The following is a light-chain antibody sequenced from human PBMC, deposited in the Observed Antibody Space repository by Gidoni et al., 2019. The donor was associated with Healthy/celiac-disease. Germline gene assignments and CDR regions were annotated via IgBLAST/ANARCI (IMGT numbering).Light chain of an antibody. CDR2: QDS. CDR3: QAWYSSVV. Sequence: SYALPQPPSVSVSPGQTASIPCSGDKLGDKYACWYQQKPGQSPVLVIYQDSKRPSGIPERFSGSNSGNTATLTISGTQAMDEADYYCQAWYSSVVFGGGTKLTVL. V-gene: IGLV3-1*01. J-gene: IGLJ2*01. CDR1: KLGDKY.